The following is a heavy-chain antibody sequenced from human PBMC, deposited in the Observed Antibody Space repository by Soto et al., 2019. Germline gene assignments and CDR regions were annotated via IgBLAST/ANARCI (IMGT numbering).Heavy chain of an antibody. Sequence: EVQLLESGGGLVQPGGSLRLSCAASGFTFSSYAMTWVRQAPGKGLEWVSDLSGNSGTTYSADSVKGRFTISRDNSRNTLYLQMSSLRAEDTALYYCAKGSKFTIFSANDFWGQGTLVTVSS. CDR1: GFTFSSYA. J-gene: IGHJ4*02. V-gene: IGHV3-23*01. CDR2: LSGNSGTT. CDR3: AKGSKFTIFSANDF. D-gene: IGHD3-3*01.